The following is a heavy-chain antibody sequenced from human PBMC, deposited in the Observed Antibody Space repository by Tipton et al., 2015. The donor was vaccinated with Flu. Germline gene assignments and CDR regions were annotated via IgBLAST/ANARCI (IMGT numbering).Heavy chain of an antibody. Sequence: SLRLSCTASGFSFREYAMHWVRQAPGKGLEWVALISYDGTDKYYAGSVKGRFTISRDNSKKTLYLQMNSLRAEDTAVYYCAKDLYFDSYDYSYYFDYWGQGTLVTVSS. J-gene: IGHJ4*02. D-gene: IGHD3-22*01. CDR1: GFSFREYA. CDR2: ISYDGTDK. CDR3: AKDLYFDSYDYSYYFDY. V-gene: IGHV3-30*18.